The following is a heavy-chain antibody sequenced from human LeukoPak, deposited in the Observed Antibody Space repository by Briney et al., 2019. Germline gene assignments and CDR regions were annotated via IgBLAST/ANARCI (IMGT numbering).Heavy chain of an antibody. CDR3: ARGADIVVVVAATYYFDY. J-gene: IGHJ4*02. Sequence: GGSLRLSCAASGFTFSKFWMSWVRQAPGKGLEWVANIKEGGSTKHYVDSVKGRFTISRDNAKNSLSLQMNYLRVEDTAVYYCARGADIVVVVAATYYFDYWGQGTLVAVSS. V-gene: IGHV3-7*01. D-gene: IGHD2-15*01. CDR2: IKEGGSTK. CDR1: GFTFSKFW.